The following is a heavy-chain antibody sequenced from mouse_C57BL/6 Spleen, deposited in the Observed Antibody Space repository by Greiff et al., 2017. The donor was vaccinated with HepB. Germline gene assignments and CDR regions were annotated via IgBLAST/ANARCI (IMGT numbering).Heavy chain of an antibody. CDR2: INPGSGGT. V-gene: IGHV1-54*01. CDR3: ARGATAAY. D-gene: IGHD3-1*01. J-gene: IGHJ3*01. Sequence: VQLQQSGAELVRPGTSVKVSCKASGYAFTNYLIEWVKQRPGQGLEWIGVINPGSGGTNYNEKFKGKATLTADKSSSTAYMQLSSLTSEDSAVYFCARGATAAYWGQGTLVTVSA. CDR1: GYAFTNYL.